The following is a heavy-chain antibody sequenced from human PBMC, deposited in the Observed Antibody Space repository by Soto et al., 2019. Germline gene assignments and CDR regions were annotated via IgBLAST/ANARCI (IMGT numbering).Heavy chain of an antibody. CDR3: ARIIGTIDH. Sequence: EVQLVESGGGLVQPGGSLRLSCAASGFIFGSYWMSWVRQAPGKGLEWVANIKQDGSENAVKGRFTISRDNAKNTLYLQMNSLRAEDTAVYYCARIIGTIDHWGQGTLVTVSS. CDR1: GFIFGSYW. J-gene: IGHJ4*02. D-gene: IGHD3-16*02. CDR2: IKQDGSE. V-gene: IGHV3-7*03.